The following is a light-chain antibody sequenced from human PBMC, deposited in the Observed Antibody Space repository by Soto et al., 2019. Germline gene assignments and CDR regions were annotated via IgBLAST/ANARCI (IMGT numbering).Light chain of an antibody. J-gene: IGKJ5*01. CDR1: QSVNSY. V-gene: IGKV3-11*01. CDR3: QQRYIWPPIT. CDR2: DTS. Sequence: EIVLTQSPATLSLSPGDRATLSCRASQSVNSYLAWYQQKPGQAPRLLIYDTSNRATGVPARFSGGGSGTDFTLTISRIEPEDFAVYYCQQRYIWPPITFGQGTRLEIK.